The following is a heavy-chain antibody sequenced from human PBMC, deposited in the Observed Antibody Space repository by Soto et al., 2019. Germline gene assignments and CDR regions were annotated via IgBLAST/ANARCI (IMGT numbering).Heavy chain of an antibody. Sequence: SETLSLTCTVSGGSISSYYWSWIRQPPGKGLEWIGYIYYSGSTNYNPSLKSRVTISVDTSKNQFSLKLSSVTAADTAVFYCARDGARGGSGSYYMVNYYGMDVWGQGTTVTVSS. CDR3: ARDGARGGSGSYYMVNYYGMDV. J-gene: IGHJ6*02. CDR1: GGSISSYY. CDR2: IYYSGST. V-gene: IGHV4-59*01. D-gene: IGHD3-10*01.